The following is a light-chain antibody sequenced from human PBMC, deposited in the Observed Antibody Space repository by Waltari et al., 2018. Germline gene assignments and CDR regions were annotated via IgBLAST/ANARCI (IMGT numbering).Light chain of an antibody. J-gene: IGLJ3*02. V-gene: IGLV1-47*01. Sequence: QSVLTPPPSASETPAQRVPIPRSGSSPHLGSHHVNWYQHLPGTAPKLLLQRNKQRPSGVPDRFSGSKSGTSASLAISGLRSEDEADYYCAAWDDNLNLWVFGGGTKLTVL. CDR3: AAWDDNLNLWV. CDR2: RNK. CDR1: SPHLGSHH.